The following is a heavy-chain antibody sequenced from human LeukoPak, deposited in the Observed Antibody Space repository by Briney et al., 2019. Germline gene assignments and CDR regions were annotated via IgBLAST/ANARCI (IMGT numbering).Heavy chain of an antibody. V-gene: IGHV4-39*07. J-gene: IGHJ3*02. CDR3: VRTRLSDHIVPAAERADDACDM. D-gene: IGHD2-2*01. Sequence: NPSETLSLTCTVSGGSISSSRYYWGWIRQPPGKGLEWIGSIYYSGSTYYNPSLKSRVTVSVDTSENQFSLKLSSVAAADTAVYFCVRTRLSDHIVPAAERADDACDMWGQGTMVTVSS. CDR2: IYYSGST. CDR1: GGSISSSRYY.